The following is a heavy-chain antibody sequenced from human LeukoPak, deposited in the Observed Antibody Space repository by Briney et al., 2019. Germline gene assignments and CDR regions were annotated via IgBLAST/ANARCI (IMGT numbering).Heavy chain of an antibody. CDR2: IYHSGTT. CDR1: GGFISTYY. CDR3: ARHDASADAFDI. J-gene: IGHJ3*02. Sequence: SETLSLTCSVSGGFISTYYWTWIRQPPGKGLEWIGYIYHSGTTNYNPSLKSRVTISVDTSKNQFSLKLSSVTAADTAVYYCARHDASADAFDIWGQGTMVTVSS. V-gene: IGHV4-59*08.